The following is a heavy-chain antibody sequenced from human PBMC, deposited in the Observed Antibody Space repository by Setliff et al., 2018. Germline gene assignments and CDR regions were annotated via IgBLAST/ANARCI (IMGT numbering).Heavy chain of an antibody. CDR2: INGDGTIT. CDR3: ARDGVFYAMDF. Sequence: GSLRLSCGASGFTFRKYWMYWVRQVPGKGLVWVSRINGDGTITNYADSVKGRFTISRDNAKNSLYLQMNSLRAEDSAVYYCARDGVFYAMDFWGQGTTVTVSS. J-gene: IGHJ6*02. V-gene: IGHV3-74*01. D-gene: IGHD3-10*01. CDR1: GFTFRKYW.